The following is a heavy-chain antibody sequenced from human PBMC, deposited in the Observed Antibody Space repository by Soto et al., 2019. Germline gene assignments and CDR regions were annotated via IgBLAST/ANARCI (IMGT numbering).Heavy chain of an antibody. CDR3: ERDVWGTAAAGSYYFDY. CDR1: GYSFSNYG. V-gene: IGHV1-18*01. Sequence: ASVKVSCKTSGYSFSNYGVAWVRQAPGQGLEWMGWISGYNENTNSAQHLQDRITMTTDTFMSTAYMELRSLRSDDTAIYYCERDVWGTAAAGSYYFDYWGKGTVVTVSS. D-gene: IGHD6-25*01. CDR2: ISGYNENT. J-gene: IGHJ4*02.